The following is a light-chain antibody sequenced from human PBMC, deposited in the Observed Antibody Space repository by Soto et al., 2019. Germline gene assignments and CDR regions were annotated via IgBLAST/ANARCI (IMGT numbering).Light chain of an antibody. CDR3: QQHNDWPLT. CDR1: QSVNTN. J-gene: IGKJ4*01. CDR2: RIS. V-gene: IGKV3-15*01. Sequence: EIVMTQSPAPLSVSPGETATLSCRASQSVNTNLAWYQQKAGQAPRLLIYRISTRATGIPARFSGSGSGTEFTLTITSLQSEDFAVYYCQQHNDWPLTFGGGTKVEIK.